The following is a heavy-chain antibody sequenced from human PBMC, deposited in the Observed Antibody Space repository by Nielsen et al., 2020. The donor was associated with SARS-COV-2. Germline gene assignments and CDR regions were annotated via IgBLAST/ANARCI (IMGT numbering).Heavy chain of an antibody. CDR3: AREEQWVIKD. CDR2: INTYNGIT. J-gene: IGHJ4*02. D-gene: IGHD1-26*01. Sequence: ASVKVSCKASGYPFHAYGITWVRQAPGLGLEWMVWINTYNGITYYAEKFRDRVTVTTDTPTTTAYLEMRSLRSDDTAVYFCAREEQWVIKDWGQGTLVTVSS. V-gene: IGHV1-18*01. CDR1: GYPFHAYG.